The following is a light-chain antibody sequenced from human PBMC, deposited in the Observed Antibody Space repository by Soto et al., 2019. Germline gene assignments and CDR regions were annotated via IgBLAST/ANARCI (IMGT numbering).Light chain of an antibody. CDR3: QQYGSSPYT. V-gene: IGKV3-20*01. CDR1: QSVSSSY. J-gene: IGKJ2*01. Sequence: EIVLTQSPGTLSLSPGERATLSCRASQSVSSSYLAWYQQKPGQAPRLLIYGASNRATGIPDRFSGSGSGTDFTLTISRLEPEDFALYYCQQYGSSPYTFGQGTKLEI. CDR2: GAS.